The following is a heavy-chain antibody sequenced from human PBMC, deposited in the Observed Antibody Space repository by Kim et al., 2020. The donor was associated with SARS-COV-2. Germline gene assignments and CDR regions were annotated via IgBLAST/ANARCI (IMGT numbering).Heavy chain of an antibody. Sequence: YADSVKGRFTLSRDNAKNSLYLQMNSLRAEDTAVYYCARAYYGSGSYFDYWCQGTLVTVSA. J-gene: IGHJ4*02. D-gene: IGHD3-10*01. V-gene: IGHV3-21*01. CDR3: ARAYYGSGSYFDY.